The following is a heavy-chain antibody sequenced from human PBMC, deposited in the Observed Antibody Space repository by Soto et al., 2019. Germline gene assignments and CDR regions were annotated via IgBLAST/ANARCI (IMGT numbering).Heavy chain of an antibody. CDR2: INSDGSST. CDR1: GFTFSSYW. CDR3: ARAEVFIAGYQYYYYMDV. Sequence: GGSLRLSCAASGFTFSSYWMHWVRQAPGKGLVWVSRINSDGSSTSYADSVKGRFTISRDNAQNTRYLQMNSLRAEDTAVYYCARAEVFIAGYQYYYYMDVWGKGTTVTVSS. V-gene: IGHV3-74*01. J-gene: IGHJ6*03. D-gene: IGHD2-15*01.